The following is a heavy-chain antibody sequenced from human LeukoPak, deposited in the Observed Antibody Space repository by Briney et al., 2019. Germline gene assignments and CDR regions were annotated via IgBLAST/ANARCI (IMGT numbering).Heavy chain of an antibody. CDR3: ARDCSSTSCYWTNYYYYYGMDV. J-gene: IGHJ6*02. CDR1: GYTFTSYG. CDR2: IGAYNGNT. D-gene: IGHD2-2*01. V-gene: IGHV1-18*01. Sequence: GASVKVSCKASGYTFTSYGISWVRQAPGQGLEWVGWIGAYNGNTNYAQKLQGRVTMTTGTSTSTAYMELRSLRSDDTAVYYCARDCSSTSCYWTNYYYYYGMDVWGQGTTVTVSS.